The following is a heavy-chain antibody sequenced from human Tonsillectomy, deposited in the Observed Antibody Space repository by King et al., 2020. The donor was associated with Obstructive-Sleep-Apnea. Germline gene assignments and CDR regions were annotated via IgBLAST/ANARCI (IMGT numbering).Heavy chain of an antibody. CDR3: AHRSWGSYYFDY. Sequence: TLKESGPTLVKPTQTLTLTCTFSGFSLIASGVSVCWIRQPPGKALEWLALIYCDDDKRYSPSLKNRLTITKDTPKTLVVLTMTNMDPVDTATYYCAHRSWGSYYFDYWGQGTLVTVSS. CDR2: IYCDDDK. D-gene: IGHD3-16*01. V-gene: IGHV2-5*02. CDR1: GFSLIASGVS. J-gene: IGHJ4*02.